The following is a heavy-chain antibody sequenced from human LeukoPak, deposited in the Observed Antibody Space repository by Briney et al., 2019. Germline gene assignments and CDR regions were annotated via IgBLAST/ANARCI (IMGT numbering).Heavy chain of an antibody. CDR2: IWYDGSNK. CDR1: GFTFSSYG. V-gene: IGHV3-33*01. D-gene: IGHD3-16*01. J-gene: IGHJ4*02. CDR3: ARDLGLPLYDYSGY. Sequence: PGGSLRLSCAASGFTFSSYGMHWVRQAPGKGLEWVAVIWYDGSNKYYADSVKGRFTISRDNSKNTLYLQMNSLRAEDTAVYYCARDLGLPLYDYSGYWGQGTLVTVSS.